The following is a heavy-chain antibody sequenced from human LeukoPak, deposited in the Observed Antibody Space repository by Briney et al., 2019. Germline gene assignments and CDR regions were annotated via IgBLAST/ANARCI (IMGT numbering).Heavy chain of an antibody. Sequence: PGGSLRLSCAASGFTFSSFWMHWVRQAPGKGLVWVSRIRSDGTSTSYADSVKGRFTISRDNAKNTLYLQMNSLRAEDTAVYYCARGYLYGSGGTGGYWGQGTLVTVSS. CDR1: GFTFSSFW. CDR2: IRSDGTST. J-gene: IGHJ4*02. CDR3: ARGYLYGSGGTGGY. D-gene: IGHD3-10*01. V-gene: IGHV3-74*01.